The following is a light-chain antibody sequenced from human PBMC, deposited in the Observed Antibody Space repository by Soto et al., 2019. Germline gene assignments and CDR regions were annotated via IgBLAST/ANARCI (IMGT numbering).Light chain of an antibody. J-gene: IGKJ4*01. CDR3: RQIYSTPTT. CDR2: AAS. V-gene: IGKV1-39*01. Sequence: DIQMTQSPSSLSASVGDRVTITCRASQSISSYLNWYQQKPGKAPKLLIYAASSLQTGVPSRFSGSGSGTDFTLIISSLQPVVFSTYYCRQIYSTPTTFCREPKVDIK. CDR1: QSISSY.